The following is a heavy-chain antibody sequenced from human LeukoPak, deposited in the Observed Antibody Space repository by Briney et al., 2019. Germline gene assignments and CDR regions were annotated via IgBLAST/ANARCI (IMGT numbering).Heavy chain of an antibody. CDR2: IKPDGSEK. CDR1: GLTFSDYW. Sequence: GGSLRLSCAVTGLTFSDYWMTWVRQAPGKGLEWVATIKPDGSEKYCVDSVKGRFTISRDNAKNPLYLQMNSLRAEDTAVYYCARGPYDSSGYYFDYWGQGTLVTVSS. J-gene: IGHJ4*02. V-gene: IGHV3-7*01. D-gene: IGHD3-22*01. CDR3: ARGPYDSSGYYFDY.